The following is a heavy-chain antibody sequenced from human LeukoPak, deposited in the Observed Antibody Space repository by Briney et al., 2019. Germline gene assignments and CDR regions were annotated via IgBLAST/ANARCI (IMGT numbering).Heavy chain of an antibody. Sequence: GGSLRLSCAASGFIFSKNAMSWVRQAPGKGLEWVSSLSGSGADTYYADSVKGRFTISRDNAKNTAYLQMNSLRAEDTAVYYCAKDPYGTRYFDYWGQGTLVTAS. CDR1: GFIFSKNA. CDR3: AKDPYGTRYFDY. V-gene: IGHV3-23*01. D-gene: IGHD2-2*01. J-gene: IGHJ4*02. CDR2: LSGSGADT.